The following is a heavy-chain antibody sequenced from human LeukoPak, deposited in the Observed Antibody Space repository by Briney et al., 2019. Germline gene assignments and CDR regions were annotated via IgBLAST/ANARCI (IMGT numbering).Heavy chain of an antibody. CDR1: GGSFSGYY. CDR3: AREDYDFWSGYRIKSLAY. D-gene: IGHD3-3*01. J-gene: IGHJ4*02. V-gene: IGHV4-34*01. CDR2: INHSGST. Sequence: SETLSLTCAVYGGSFSGYYWSWIRQPPGKGLEWIGEINHSGSTNYNPSLKSRVTISVDTSKNQFSLKLSSVTAADTAVYYCAREDYDFWSGYRIKSLAYWGQGTLVTVSS.